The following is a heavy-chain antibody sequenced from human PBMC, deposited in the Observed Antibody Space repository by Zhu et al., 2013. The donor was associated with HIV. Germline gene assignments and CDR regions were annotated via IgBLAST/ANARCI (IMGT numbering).Heavy chain of an antibody. CDR3: ATLSRCSSTSCYSFDY. CDR2: FDPEDGET. J-gene: IGHJ4*02. V-gene: IGHV1-24*01. CDR1: GYTLTELS. Sequence: QVQLVQSGAEVKKPGASVKVSCKVSGYTLTELSMHWVRQAPGKGLEWMGGFDPEDGETIYAQKFQGRVTMTEDTSTDTAYMELSSLRSEDTAVYYCATLSRCSSTSCYSFDYWGQGTLVTVSS. D-gene: IGHD2-2*01.